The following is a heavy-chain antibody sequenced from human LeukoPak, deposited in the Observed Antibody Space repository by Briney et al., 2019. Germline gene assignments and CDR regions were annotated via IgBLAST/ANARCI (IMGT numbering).Heavy chain of an antibody. CDR1: GYTLTELS. CDR2: FDPEDGET. V-gene: IGHV1-24*01. D-gene: IGHD2-2*01. J-gene: IGHJ3*02. Sequence: GASVKVSCKVSGYTLTELSMHWVGQAPGKGLEWMGGFDPEDGETIYAQKFQGRVTMTEDTSTDTAYMELSSLRSEDTAVYYCETAVVPAVLDAFDIWGQGTMVTVSS. CDR3: ETAVVPAVLDAFDI.